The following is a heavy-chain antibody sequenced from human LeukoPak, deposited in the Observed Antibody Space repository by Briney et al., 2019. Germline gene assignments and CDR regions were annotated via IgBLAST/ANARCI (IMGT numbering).Heavy chain of an antibody. CDR1: GFTFDDYA. J-gene: IGHJ2*01. CDR2: ISWNSGSI. Sequence: GGSLRLSCAASGFTFDDYAMHWVRQAPGKGLEWVSGISWNSGSIGYADSVKGRFTISRDNAKNSLYLQMNSLRAEDTAVYYCARIYGDSIPFWYFDLWGRGTLVTVSS. V-gene: IGHV3-9*01. D-gene: IGHD4-17*01. CDR3: ARIYGDSIPFWYFDL.